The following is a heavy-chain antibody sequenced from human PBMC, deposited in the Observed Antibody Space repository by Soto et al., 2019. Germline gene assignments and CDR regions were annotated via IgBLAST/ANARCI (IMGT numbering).Heavy chain of an antibody. Sequence: GGSLRLSCAASGFTFSSYWMSWVRQAPGKGLEWVANIKQDGSEKYYVDSVKGRFTISRDNAKNSLYLQMNSLRAEDTAVYYCARDPAGRWYCYMDVWGKGNTVTVSS. V-gene: IGHV3-7*01. D-gene: IGHD2-15*01. J-gene: IGHJ6*03. CDR2: IKQDGSEK. CDR1: GFTFSSYW. CDR3: ARDPAGRWYCYMDV.